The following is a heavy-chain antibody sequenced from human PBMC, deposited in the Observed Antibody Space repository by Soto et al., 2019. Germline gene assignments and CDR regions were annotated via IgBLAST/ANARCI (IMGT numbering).Heavy chain of an antibody. CDR1: GGTFRSSA. D-gene: IGHD4-4*01. J-gene: IGHJ6*02. CDR3: ARPETTGPPTGYYYGMDV. CDR2: IIPMFGTA. V-gene: IGHV1-69*13. Sequence: GASVKVSCKASGGTFRSSAISWVRQAPGRGLEWVGGIIPMFGTANYAQRLELRVTITADESANTVYMELIRLRHEDTAVYYCARPETTGPPTGYYYGMDVWGQGTTVTVSS.